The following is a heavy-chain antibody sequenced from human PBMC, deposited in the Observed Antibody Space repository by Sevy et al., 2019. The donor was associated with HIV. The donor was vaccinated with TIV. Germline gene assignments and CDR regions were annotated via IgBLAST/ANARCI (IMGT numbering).Heavy chain of an antibody. J-gene: IGHJ4*02. CDR3: ARVMSATTFYFDY. D-gene: IGHD1-26*01. CDR2: IYYSGST. V-gene: IGHV4-59*01. Sequence: SETLSLSCTVSGGSISSYYWSWIRQPPGKGLEWIGYIYYSGSTNYNPSLKSRVTISVDTSKNQFSLKLSSVTAADTAVYYCARVMSATTFYFDYWGQGTLVTVSS. CDR1: GGSISSYY.